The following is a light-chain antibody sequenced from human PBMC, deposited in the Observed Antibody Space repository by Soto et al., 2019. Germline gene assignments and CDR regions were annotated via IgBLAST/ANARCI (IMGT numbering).Light chain of an antibody. J-gene: IGKJ1*01. CDR2: VAS. V-gene: IGKV3-20*01. CDR1: QIVSSN. CDR3: QHYWSSGT. Sequence: EIVMTQSPATLSVSPGERATLSCMASQIVSSNLAWYQQKPVQAPMLLSYVASNRATGIPDRCSGSGSGTDFTLTIIRLEPEDVSEYYWQHYWSSGTFGQGTKVDIK.